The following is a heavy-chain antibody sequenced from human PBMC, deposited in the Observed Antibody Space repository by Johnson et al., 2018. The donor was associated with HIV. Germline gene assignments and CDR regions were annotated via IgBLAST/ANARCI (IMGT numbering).Heavy chain of an antibody. J-gene: IGHJ3*01. CDR1: GFNVSSNY. Sequence: GGGLVQPGGSLRLSCAASGFNVSSNYMSWVRQAPGKGLEWVSGINWNGGSKGYGDSVKGRFTISRDNAKNSLYMQMNSLRAEDTALYYCARGVGGAGDDAIDVWGRGTLVTVSS. V-gene: IGHV3-20*04. D-gene: IGHD6-19*01. CDR3: ARGVGGAGDDAIDV. CDR2: INWNGGSK.